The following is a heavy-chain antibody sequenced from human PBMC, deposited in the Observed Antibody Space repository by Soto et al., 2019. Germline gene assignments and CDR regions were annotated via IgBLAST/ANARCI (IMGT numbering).Heavy chain of an antibody. CDR2: INSDGSST. CDR1: GFTFSSYW. CDR3: AHRTHNYGDFDY. Sequence: GGSLRLSCAASGFTFSSYWMHWVRQAPGKGLVWVSRINSDGSSTSYADSVKGRFTISRDNAKNTLYLQMNSLRAEDTAVYYCAHRTHNYGDFDYWGQGTLVTVSS. J-gene: IGHJ4*02. D-gene: IGHD4-17*01. V-gene: IGHV3-74*01.